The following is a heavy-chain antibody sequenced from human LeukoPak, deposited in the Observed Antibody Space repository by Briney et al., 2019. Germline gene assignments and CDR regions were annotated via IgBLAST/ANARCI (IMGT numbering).Heavy chain of an antibody. CDR1: GGTFSSYA. Sequence: SVKVSCKASGGTFSSYAISWVRQAPGQGLEWVGGIIPLFVTPTYAQKFQGRVTITADESTSTAYMELSSLRSEDTAVYYCATEGYSSGWYRYWGQGTLVTVSS. CDR3: ATEGYSSGWYRY. J-gene: IGHJ4*02. D-gene: IGHD6-19*01. CDR2: IIPLFVTP. V-gene: IGHV1-69*13.